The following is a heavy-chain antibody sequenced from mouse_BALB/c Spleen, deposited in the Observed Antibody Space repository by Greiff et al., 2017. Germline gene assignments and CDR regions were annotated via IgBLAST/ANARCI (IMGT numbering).Heavy chain of an antibody. V-gene: IGHV10-1*02. CDR1: GFTFNTYA. Sequence: EVQRVESGGGLVQPKGSLKLSCAASGFTFNTYAMNWVRQAPGKGLEWVARIRSKSNNYATYYADSVKDRFTISRDDSQSMLYLQMNNLKTEDTAMYYCVRHYYGSGYFDVWGAGTTVTVSS. D-gene: IGHD1-1*01. J-gene: IGHJ1*01. CDR3: VRHYYGSGYFDV. CDR2: IRSKSNNYAT.